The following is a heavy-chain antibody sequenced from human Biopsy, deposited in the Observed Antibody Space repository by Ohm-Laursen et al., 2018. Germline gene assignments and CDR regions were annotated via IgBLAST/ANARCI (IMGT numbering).Heavy chain of an antibody. CDR1: GGSISSSTYW. CDR3: ARRIPDYGSGSYFDAFDI. CDR2: IYYSGST. D-gene: IGHD3-10*01. J-gene: IGHJ3*02. V-gene: IGHV4-39*01. Sequence: SDTLSLTCTVSGGSISSSTYWWGWIRQPPEKGLDWIGSIYYSGSTYYNPSLKSRVTISEDTSKNQFSLTLSSVTAADTAVYYCARRIPDYGSGSYFDAFDIWGRGTMATVSS.